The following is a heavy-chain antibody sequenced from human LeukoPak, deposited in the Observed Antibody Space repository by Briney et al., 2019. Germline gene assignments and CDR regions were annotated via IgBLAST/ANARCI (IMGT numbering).Heavy chain of an antibody. J-gene: IGHJ4*02. V-gene: IGHV5-51*01. CDR1: GYSFTSYW. CDR2: IYPGDSDT. Sequence: GESLKISCQGSGYSFTSYWIGWVRQMPGKRLEWMGIIYPGDSDTRYSPSIQGQGTISADKSISTAYLQWSSLKASDTAMYYCARLCYYYDSSGYHRPFDYWGQGTLVTVSS. CDR3: ARLCYYYDSSGYHRPFDY. D-gene: IGHD3-22*01.